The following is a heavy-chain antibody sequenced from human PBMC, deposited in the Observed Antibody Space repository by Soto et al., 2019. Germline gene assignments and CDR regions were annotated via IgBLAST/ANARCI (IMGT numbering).Heavy chain of an antibody. CDR3: TKRHASGSIAVVLGWFDT. D-gene: IGHD1-26*01. CDR1: GGTFSSYA. CDR2: IIPICGTE. V-gene: IGHV1-69*05. J-gene: IGHJ5*02. Sequence: QVQLVQSGAEVKKPGSSVKVSCKASGGTFSSYAISWVRQAPGQGLEWMGGIIPICGTENYAQKFQVRVTITTDESTSTAKMELSSLRSEDTVVYYGTKRHASGSIAVVLGWFDTWGKGTLVTV.